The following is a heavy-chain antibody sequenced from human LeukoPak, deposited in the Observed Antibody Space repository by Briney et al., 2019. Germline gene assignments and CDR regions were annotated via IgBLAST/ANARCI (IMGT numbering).Heavy chain of an antibody. D-gene: IGHD3-10*01. Sequence: PGGSLRLSCAASGFTFSSYGMHWVRQAPGKGLEWVAVIWYDGSNKYYADSVKGRFTISRDNSKNTLYLQMNSLRAEDTAVYYCARYGSGYDYYYGMDVWGQGTTVTVSS. CDR1: GFTFSSYG. J-gene: IGHJ6*02. V-gene: IGHV3-33*01. CDR2: IWYDGSNK. CDR3: ARYGSGYDYYYGMDV.